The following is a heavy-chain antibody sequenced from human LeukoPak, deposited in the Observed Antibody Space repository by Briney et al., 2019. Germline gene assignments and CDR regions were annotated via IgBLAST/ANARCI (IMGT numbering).Heavy chain of an antibody. V-gene: IGHV4-39*07. Sequence: SETLSLTCTVSGGSISSSSYYWGWIRQPPGKGLEWIGSIYYSGSTYYNPFLKSRVTISVDTSKNQFSLKLLSVTAADTAVYYCARAGYYARGNYYYYMDVWGKGTTVTISS. CDR2: IYYSGST. D-gene: IGHD3-10*02. CDR3: ARAGYYARGNYYYYMDV. CDR1: GGSISSSSYY. J-gene: IGHJ6*03.